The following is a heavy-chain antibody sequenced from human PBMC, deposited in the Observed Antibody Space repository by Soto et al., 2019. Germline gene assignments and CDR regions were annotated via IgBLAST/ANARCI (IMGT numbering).Heavy chain of an antibody. D-gene: IGHD3-3*01. J-gene: IGHJ3*02. V-gene: IGHV1-69*13. CDR1: GGTFSSYA. CDR3: AREYYDFWSGYSGESNAFDI. Sequence: GASVKVSCKASGGTFSSYAISWVRQAPGQGLEWMGGIIPIFGTANYAQKFQGRVTITADESTSTAYMELSSLRSEDTAVYYCAREYYDFWSGYSGESNAFDIWGQGTMVTVSS. CDR2: IIPIFGTA.